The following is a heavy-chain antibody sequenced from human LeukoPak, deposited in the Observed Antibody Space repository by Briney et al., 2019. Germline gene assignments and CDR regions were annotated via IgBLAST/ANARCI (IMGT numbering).Heavy chain of an antibody. J-gene: IGHJ6*02. CDR3: ARGRLGTMISGAYYYGMDV. Sequence: SETLSLTCDVYGGFFRGYYWGWIRQPPGRGLEWIGEISHSGGSNYNPSLKSRVAISVDTSKNQFSLKLNSVTAADTAVYYWARGRLGTMISGAYYYGMDVWGQGTTVTVSS. D-gene: IGHD3-16*01. CDR1: GGFFRGYY. CDR2: ISHSGGS. V-gene: IGHV4-34*01.